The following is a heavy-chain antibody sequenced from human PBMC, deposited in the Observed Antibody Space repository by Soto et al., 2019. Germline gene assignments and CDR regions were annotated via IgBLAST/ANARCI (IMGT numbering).Heavy chain of an antibody. CDR3: ERVPAASSWFDP. V-gene: IGHV4-59*01. D-gene: IGHD2-15*01. J-gene: IGHJ5*02. CDR1: GGSIFSSY. Sequence: KPPETLSLTCTVSGGSIFSSYWTWIRQPPGKGLEWIGNVYYSGSTNYNPSLKSRITIPVDTSKNQFSLNLSSVTAADTAVYYCERVPAASSWFDPWGQGTLVTVSS. CDR2: VYYSGST.